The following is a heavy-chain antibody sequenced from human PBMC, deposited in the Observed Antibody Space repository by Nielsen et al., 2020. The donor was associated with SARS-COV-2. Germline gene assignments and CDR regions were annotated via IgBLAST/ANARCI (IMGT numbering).Heavy chain of an antibody. CDR1: GFDFKRYY. V-gene: IGHV1-2*06. CDR2: IHPNGEAK. CDR3: ATRHPSARGWFGGIGY. D-gene: IGHD3-10*01. J-gene: IGHJ4*02. Sequence: ASVKVSCKASGFDFKRYYIHWVRQAPGRGLEWMGRIHPNGEAKNFAQNFQGSFTMTRDTSINTAFLDLTSLTSDDTAVYYCATRHPSARGWFGGIGYWGQGTRVTVSS.